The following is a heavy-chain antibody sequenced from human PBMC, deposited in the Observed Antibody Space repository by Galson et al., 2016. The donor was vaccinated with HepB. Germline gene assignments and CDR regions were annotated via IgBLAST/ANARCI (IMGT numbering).Heavy chain of an antibody. D-gene: IGHD1-26*01. CDR1: GDSISSSTYY. J-gene: IGHJ4*02. CDR2: MYSSGSA. V-gene: IGHV4-39*07. Sequence: SETLSLTCTVSGDSISSSTYYWAWIRQPPGKGLEWIGTMYSSGSAYYNPSLKSRVTISLDTSKNQFSLRLSSVTAADAAVYYCARCKVGASTPFDYWGQGTLVTVSS. CDR3: ARCKVGASTPFDY.